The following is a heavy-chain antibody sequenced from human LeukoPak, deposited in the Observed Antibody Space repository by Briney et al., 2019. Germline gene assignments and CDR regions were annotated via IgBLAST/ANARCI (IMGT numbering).Heavy chain of an antibody. CDR2: MNPNSGNT. D-gene: IGHD2-2*01. Sequence: EASVKVSCKASGYTFTGYYMHWVRQAPGQGLEWMGWMNPNSGNTGYAQKFQGRVTITRNTSISTAYMELSSLRSEDTAVYYCARVIVVVPAAQIRFDPWGQGTLVTVSS. CDR3: ARVIVVVPAAQIRFDP. CDR1: GYTFTGYY. V-gene: IGHV1-8*03. J-gene: IGHJ5*02.